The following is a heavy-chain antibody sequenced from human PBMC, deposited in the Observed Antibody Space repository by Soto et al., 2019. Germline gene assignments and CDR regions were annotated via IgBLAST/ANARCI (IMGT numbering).Heavy chain of an antibody. Sequence: PSETLSLTCTVSGGSISSYYWSWIRQPPGKGLEWIGYIYYSGSTNYNPSLKSRVTISVDTSKNQFSLKLSPVTAADPAVYYCATYVSSGYYSGSSIGWLDPWGQETLVTVSS. J-gene: IGHJ5*02. CDR3: ATYVSSGYYSGSSIGWLDP. V-gene: IGHV4-59*12. CDR1: GGSISSYY. D-gene: IGHD3-22*01. CDR2: IYYSGST.